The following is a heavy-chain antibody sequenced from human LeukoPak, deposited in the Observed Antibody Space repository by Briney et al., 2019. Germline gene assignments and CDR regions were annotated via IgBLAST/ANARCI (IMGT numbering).Heavy chain of an antibody. V-gene: IGHV4-59*01. CDR3: AREVESYDENYFDY. CDR1: GGSISSYY. D-gene: IGHD3-16*01. Sequence: NSSETLSLTCTVPGGSISSYYWSWIRQPPGKGLHWIGYIYYSGSTNYNPSLKIRVTISVDTSKNQFSLKLSSVTAADTAVYYCAREVESYDENYFDYWGQGTLVTVSS. J-gene: IGHJ4*02. CDR2: IYYSGST.